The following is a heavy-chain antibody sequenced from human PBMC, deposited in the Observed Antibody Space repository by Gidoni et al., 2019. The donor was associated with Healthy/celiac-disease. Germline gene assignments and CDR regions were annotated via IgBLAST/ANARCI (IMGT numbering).Heavy chain of an antibody. D-gene: IGHD6-19*01. CDR2: INHSGST. V-gene: IGHV4-34*01. Sequence: QVQLQQWGAGLLKPSETLSLTCAVYGGSFSGYYWSWIRQPPGKGLEWIGEINHSGSTNYNPSLKSRVTISVDTSKNQFSLKLSSVIAADTAVYYCARAASSGWYELDYWGQGTLVTVSS. CDR1: GGSFSGYY. J-gene: IGHJ4*02. CDR3: ARAASSGWYELDY.